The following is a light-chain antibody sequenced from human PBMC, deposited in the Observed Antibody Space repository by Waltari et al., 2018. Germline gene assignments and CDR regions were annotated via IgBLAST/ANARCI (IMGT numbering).Light chain of an antibody. CDR2: GAS. V-gene: IGKV3D-15*03. J-gene: IGKJ1*01. Sequence: EIVMTQSPATLSVSPGERATLPCRASQSISSNLAWYQQKPGQAPRLLIYGASSRATGIPARFSGSGSGTEFTLTISILQSEDFAVYFCQQYNNWPPGTFGQGTKVEIK. CDR1: QSISSN. CDR3: QQYNNWPPGT.